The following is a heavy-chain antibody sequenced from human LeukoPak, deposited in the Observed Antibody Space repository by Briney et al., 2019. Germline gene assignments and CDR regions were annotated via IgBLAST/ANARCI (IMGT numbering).Heavy chain of an antibody. Sequence: GGSLRLSCAASGFTFSNYWMHWVRQAPGKGLVWVSRISENGRTTIYADSVKGRFTISRDNAKNSVYLQMNSLRAEDTAVYYCARDEILWEIPHWGQGTLVTVSS. CDR3: ARDEILWEIPH. J-gene: IGHJ4*02. CDR2: ISENGRTT. D-gene: IGHD3-16*01. V-gene: IGHV3-74*01. CDR1: GFTFSNYW.